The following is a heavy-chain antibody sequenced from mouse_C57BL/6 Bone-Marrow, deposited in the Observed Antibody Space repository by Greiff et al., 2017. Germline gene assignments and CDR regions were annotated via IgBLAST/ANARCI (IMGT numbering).Heavy chain of an antibody. CDR2: IHPNSGST. CDR3: ARKGRRWYTWFAY. D-gene: IGHD2-1*01. J-gene: IGHJ3*01. CDR1: GYTFTSYW. V-gene: IGHV1-64*01. Sequence: VQLQQPGAELVKPGASVKLSCKASGYTFTSYWMHWVKQRPGQGLEWIGMIHPNSGSTNYNEKFKSKATLTVDTSSSTAYMQLSSLTCEDSAVYYCARKGRRWYTWFAYWGQGTLVTVSA.